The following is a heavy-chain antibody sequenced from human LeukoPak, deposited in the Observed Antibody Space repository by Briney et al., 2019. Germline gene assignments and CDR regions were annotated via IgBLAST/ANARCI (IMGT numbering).Heavy chain of an antibody. Sequence: GESLKISCKGSGYSFTSYWIGWVRQMPGKGLEWMGIIYPGDSDTRYSPSFQGQVTISADKSISTAYLQWSSLKASDTAMYYCARQEGSGTFGGNWFDPWGQGTLVTVSS. J-gene: IGHJ5*02. D-gene: IGHD3-16*01. CDR2: IYPGDSDT. CDR1: GYSFTSYW. CDR3: ARQEGSGTFGGNWFDP. V-gene: IGHV5-51*01.